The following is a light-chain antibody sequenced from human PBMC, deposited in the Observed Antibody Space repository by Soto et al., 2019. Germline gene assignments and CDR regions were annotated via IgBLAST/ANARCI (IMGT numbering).Light chain of an antibody. CDR2: AAF. CDR1: QGISNW. V-gene: IGKV1D-16*01. CDR3: QQYNSYPLT. Sequence: DTQMTQSPSSLSASVGDRVTMTCRASQGISNWLAWYQQKPGEAPKSLISAAFNLQSGVPSRFSGSGSGTDFTLTISSLQPEDFATYYCQQYNSYPLTFGGGTKAEIK. J-gene: IGKJ4*01.